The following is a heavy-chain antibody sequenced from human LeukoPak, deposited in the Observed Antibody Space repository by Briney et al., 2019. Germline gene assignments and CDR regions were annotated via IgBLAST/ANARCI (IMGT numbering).Heavy chain of an antibody. Sequence: GGSLTLSCAASEFSFSSYWMIWVRRAPGKGLEWVANIKQDGSEKYYVDSVKGRFTISRDNAKNSLYLQMNSLRAEDTAVYYCARASDYGHWGQGTLVTVSS. J-gene: IGHJ4*02. CDR2: IKQDGSEK. CDR1: EFSFSSYW. CDR3: ARASDYGH. V-gene: IGHV3-7*01. D-gene: IGHD4-17*01.